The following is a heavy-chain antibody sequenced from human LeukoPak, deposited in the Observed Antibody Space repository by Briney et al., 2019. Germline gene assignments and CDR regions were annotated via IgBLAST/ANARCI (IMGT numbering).Heavy chain of an antibody. Sequence: GGSLRLSCGVSGLTFSNYWMNWVRQAPGKGLEWVANINQDGGEKYYVDSVKGRFTISRDNAKNSLYLQMNSLRPEDTAVYYCALGKNFGYHYFDFWGQGALVTVSS. CDR3: ALGKNFGYHYFDF. V-gene: IGHV3-7*01. D-gene: IGHD2-2*03. J-gene: IGHJ4*02. CDR1: GLTFSNYW. CDR2: INQDGGEK.